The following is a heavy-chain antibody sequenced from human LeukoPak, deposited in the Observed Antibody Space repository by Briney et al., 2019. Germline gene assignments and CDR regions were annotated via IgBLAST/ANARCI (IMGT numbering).Heavy chain of an antibody. CDR2: ISAYNGNT. V-gene: IGHV1-18*01. Sequence: ASVKVSCKASGYTFTSYGISWVRQAPGQGLEWMGWISAYNGNTNYAQKLQGRVTMTTDTSTSTAYMELGSLRSDDTAVYYCARDLRDYDFWSGYYSPSLDYWGQGTLVTVSS. J-gene: IGHJ4*02. CDR3: ARDLRDYDFWSGYYSPSLDY. D-gene: IGHD3-3*01. CDR1: GYTFTSYG.